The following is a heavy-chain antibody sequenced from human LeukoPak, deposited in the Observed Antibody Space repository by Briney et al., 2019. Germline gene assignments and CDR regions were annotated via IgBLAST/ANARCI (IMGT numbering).Heavy chain of an antibody. CDR2: IYYSGNT. J-gene: IGHJ3*02. CDR3: ARHGTAVISLLGAFDI. Sequence: SETLSLTCTVSGDSISSGTYYWAWIRKPPGKGLEWIGTIYYSGNTFYSPSLKSRVTISVDTSKNQFSLKLTSVTAADTAVYYCARHGTAVISLLGAFDIWGQGTMVTFSS. CDR1: GDSISSGTYY. V-gene: IGHV4-39*01. D-gene: IGHD4-17*01.